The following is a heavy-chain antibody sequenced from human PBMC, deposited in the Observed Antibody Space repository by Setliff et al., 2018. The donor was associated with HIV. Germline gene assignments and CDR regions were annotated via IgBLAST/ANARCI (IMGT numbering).Heavy chain of an antibody. CDR1: GGSISSSSYY. CDR3: ARGSSCIGGNCLLYYYYYYGLDV. V-gene: IGHV4-39*07. D-gene: IGHD2-15*01. CDR2: IYYSGST. Sequence: SETLSLTCTVSGGSISSSSYYWGWIRQPPGKGLEWIGSIYYSGSTYYNPSLKSRVTISVDTSKNQFSLKLSSVTAADTAVYYCARGSSCIGGNCLLYYYYYYGLDVWGQGTTVTVSS. J-gene: IGHJ6*02.